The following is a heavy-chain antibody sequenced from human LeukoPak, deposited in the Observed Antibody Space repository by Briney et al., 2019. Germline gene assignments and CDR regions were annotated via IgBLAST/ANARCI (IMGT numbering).Heavy chain of an antibody. Sequence: GGSLRLSCAASGFTFSTYSMNWVRQAPGKGLEWVSAISGSGGSTYYADSVKGRFTISRDNSKNTLYLQMNSLRAEDTAVYYCAKEQRYYYDSSGDSDPFDYWGQGTLVTVSS. J-gene: IGHJ4*02. CDR2: ISGSGGST. CDR1: GFTFSTYS. CDR3: AKEQRYYYDSSGDSDPFDY. V-gene: IGHV3-23*01. D-gene: IGHD3-22*01.